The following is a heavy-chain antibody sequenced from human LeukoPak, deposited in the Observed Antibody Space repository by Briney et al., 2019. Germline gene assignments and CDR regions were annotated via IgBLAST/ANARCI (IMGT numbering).Heavy chain of an antibody. CDR2: INHSGST. V-gene: IGHV4-34*01. Sequence: SETLSLTCAVYGGSFSGYYWSWIRQPPGKGLEWIGEINHSGSTNYNPSLKSRVTISVDTSKNQFSLKLSSVTAADTAVYYCARDFRTVFHAFDIWGQGTMVTVSS. CDR3: ARDFRTVFHAFDI. D-gene: IGHD2-21*01. J-gene: IGHJ3*02. CDR1: GGSFSGYY.